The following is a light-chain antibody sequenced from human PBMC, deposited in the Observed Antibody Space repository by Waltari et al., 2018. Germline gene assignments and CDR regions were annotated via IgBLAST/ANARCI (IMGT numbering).Light chain of an antibody. CDR1: MLPKKY. J-gene: IGLJ1*01. CDR3: YSTTDNNLGV. CDR2: QDS. V-gene: IGLV3-27*01. Sequence: SSELTQPSSVSVSPGQTARITCSGDMLPKKYTRWFQQKPGQAPVFVLYQDSARPSGIPERFSGSSSGTTVTLTISGAQVEDEADYYCYSTTDNNLGVFGPGTRVTVL.